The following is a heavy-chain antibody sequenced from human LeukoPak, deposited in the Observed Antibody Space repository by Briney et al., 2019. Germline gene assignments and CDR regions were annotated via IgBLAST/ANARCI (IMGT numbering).Heavy chain of an antibody. CDR1: GDSVSSNSAA. CDR2: TFYTSNWYN. J-gene: IGHJ3*02. V-gene: IGHV6-1*01. CDR3: ARGLDSGYDIKAFDI. D-gene: IGHD5-12*01. Sequence: SQTLSLTCAISGDSVSSNSAAWGWVRQSAWRGLEWLGRTFYTSNWYNDYAVSVKSRITINPDTSKNQFSLQLNSVTPEDTAVYYCARGLDSGYDIKAFDIWGQGTMVTVSS.